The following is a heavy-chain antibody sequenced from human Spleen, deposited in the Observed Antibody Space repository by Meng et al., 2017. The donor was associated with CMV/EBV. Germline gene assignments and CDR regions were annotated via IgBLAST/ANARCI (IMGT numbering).Heavy chain of an antibody. J-gene: IGHJ4*02. CDR3: ARGKVDTAISRLYFDY. Sequence: QVHLVQYGAEVKNPWASVKVSCKASGYTFTGYYMHWVRQAPGQGLEWMGWINPNSGGTNYAQKFQGRVTMTRDTSISTAYMELSRLRSDDTAVYYCARGKVDTAISRLYFDYWGQGTLVTVSS. V-gene: IGHV1-2*02. CDR2: INPNSGGT. CDR1: GYTFTGYY. D-gene: IGHD5-18*01.